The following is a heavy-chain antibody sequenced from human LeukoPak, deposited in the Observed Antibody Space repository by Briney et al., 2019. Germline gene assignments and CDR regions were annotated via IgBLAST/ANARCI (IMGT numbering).Heavy chain of an antibody. J-gene: IGHJ4*02. CDR2: FQTSGST. V-gene: IGHV4-61*02. Sequence: PSETLSLTCTVSGGSISSVGFSWSWIRQPAGKALEWIGRFQTSGSTIYNPSLKSRVTISVGTSKNQLSLKLSSVTAADTAVYYCARGDDYYGSGSYYYFDYWGQGTLVTVSS. CDR3: ARGDDYYGSGSYYYFDY. CDR1: GGSISSVGFS. D-gene: IGHD3-10*01.